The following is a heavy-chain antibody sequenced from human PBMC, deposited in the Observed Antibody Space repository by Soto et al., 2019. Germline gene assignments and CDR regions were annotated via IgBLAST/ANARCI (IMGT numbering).Heavy chain of an antibody. Sequence: PSETLSLTCTVSGGSISSYYWSWIRQPPGKGLEWIGYIYYSGSTNYNPSLKSRVTISVDTSKNQFSLKLSSVTAADTAVYYCARVPTGYYSPNWFDPWGQGTLVTVSS. CDR3: ARVPTGYYSPNWFDP. CDR2: IYYSGST. D-gene: IGHD3-3*01. J-gene: IGHJ5*02. CDR1: GGSISSYY. V-gene: IGHV4-59*01.